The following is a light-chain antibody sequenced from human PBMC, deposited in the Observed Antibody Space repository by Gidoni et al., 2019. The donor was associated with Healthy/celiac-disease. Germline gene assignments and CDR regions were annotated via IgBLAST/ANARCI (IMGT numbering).Light chain of an antibody. Sequence: EIVLTQSPGTLSLSPGERATLSCRASQSVSSSYLAWYQQKPGQAPRLLIYGASSRATGIPDRFSGSGSGTDFTLTISRLEPEDFAVYYCQQYGASFXPXTKVDIK. V-gene: IGKV3-20*01. CDR1: QSVSSSY. J-gene: IGKJ3*01. CDR3: QQYGAS. CDR2: GAS.